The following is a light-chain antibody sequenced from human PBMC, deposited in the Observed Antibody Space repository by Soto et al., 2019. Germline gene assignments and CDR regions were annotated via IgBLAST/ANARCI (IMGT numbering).Light chain of an antibody. V-gene: IGKV3-15*01. CDR3: QQYNKWPPYT. J-gene: IGKJ2*01. CDR1: QSVSSN. CDR2: GAS. Sequence: EIVMTQSPANLSVSPGERATLSCRASQSVSSNLAWYQQKPGQGPRLLIYGASTRDTGMPARFSGSGSGTEFTLTISSLQSEDFAVYYCQQYNKWPPYTCGQGTKVEIK.